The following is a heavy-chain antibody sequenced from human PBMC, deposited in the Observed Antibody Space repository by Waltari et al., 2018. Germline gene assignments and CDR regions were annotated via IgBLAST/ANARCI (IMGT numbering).Heavy chain of an antibody. J-gene: IGHJ4*02. D-gene: IGHD2-15*01. Sequence: QVQLQESGPGLVKPSGTLSLTCAVSGGSISSSNWWSWVRQPPGKGLEWIGEIYHSGSTNYNPSRTSRVTISVDKSKNQFSLKLSSVTAADTAVYYCASTLHDIVVVDASPYFDYWGQGTLVTVSS. CDR1: GGSISSSNW. CDR3: ASTLHDIVVVDASPYFDY. CDR2: IYHSGST. V-gene: IGHV4-4*02.